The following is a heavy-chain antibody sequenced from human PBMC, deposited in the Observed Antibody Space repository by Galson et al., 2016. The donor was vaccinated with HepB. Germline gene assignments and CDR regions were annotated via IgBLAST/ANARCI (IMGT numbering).Heavy chain of an antibody. Sequence: SVKGSCKASGYTFTSYGISWVRQAPGQGLEWMGWISTYNGNTNYAQKLLGRVTMTTDTSTSTVYMELRSLRSDDTAVYYCARWDCSTTSCYFDYWGQGTLVTVSS. CDR1: GYTFTSYG. D-gene: IGHD2-2*01. J-gene: IGHJ4*02. CDR2: ISTYNGNT. CDR3: ARWDCSTTSCYFDY. V-gene: IGHV1-18*01.